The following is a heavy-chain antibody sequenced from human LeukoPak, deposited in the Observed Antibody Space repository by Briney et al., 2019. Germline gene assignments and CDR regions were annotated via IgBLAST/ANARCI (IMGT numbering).Heavy chain of an antibody. V-gene: IGHV1-3*01. CDR2: ISAGNI. J-gene: IGHJ6*02. D-gene: IGHD2-21*01. Sequence: ASVKVSCKASGYTFSDYPIHWLRQAPGQRFEWMGWISAGNIKYSQNFQDRVNITRDTSASTVYMELSSLTSADTAVYYCARVAYVMDVWGQGITVVVSS. CDR3: ARVAYVMDV. CDR1: GYTFSDYP.